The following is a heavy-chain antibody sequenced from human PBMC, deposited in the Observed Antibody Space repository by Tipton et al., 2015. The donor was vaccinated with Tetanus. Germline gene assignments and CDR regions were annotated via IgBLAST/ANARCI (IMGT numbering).Heavy chain of an antibody. CDR2: IYTSGST. V-gene: IGHV4-4*07. CDR1: GDSISSFY. D-gene: IGHD6-13*01. Sequence: TLSLTCSVSGDSISSFYWSWIRQPAGKGLEWIGRIYTSGSTNYTPSLKSRVTMSVDTSKRQFSLKLNSVTAADTAVYYCARGWGSSWYYFDYWGQGILVTVSS. CDR3: ARGWGSSWYYFDY. J-gene: IGHJ4*02.